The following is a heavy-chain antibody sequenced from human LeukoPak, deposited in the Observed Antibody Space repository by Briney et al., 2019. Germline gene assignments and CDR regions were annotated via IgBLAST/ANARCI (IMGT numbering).Heavy chain of an antibody. CDR2: INSDGSST. D-gene: IGHD4-17*01. J-gene: IGHJ6*02. CDR3: ARSYGDYFGDYGMDV. CDR1: GFTFSSYW. Sequence: QAGGSLRLSCAASGFTFSSYWMHWVRQAPGKGLVWVSRINSDGSSTSYADSVKGRFTNSRDNAKNTLYLQMNSLRAEDTAVYYCARSYGDYFGDYGMDVWGQGTTVTVSS. V-gene: IGHV3-74*01.